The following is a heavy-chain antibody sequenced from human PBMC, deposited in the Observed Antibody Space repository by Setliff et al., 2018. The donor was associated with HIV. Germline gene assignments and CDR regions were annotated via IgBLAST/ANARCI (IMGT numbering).Heavy chain of an antibody. CDR1: GFTFSNYW. J-gene: IGHJ4*02. V-gene: IGHV3-7*01. CDR2: IKQDGSDK. D-gene: IGHD2-2*01. CDR3: ARDTCDTPSCYAGPRFVY. Sequence: PGGSLRLSCGASGFTFSNYWMNWVRRAPGKGLEWVANIKQDGSDKYYVDSVRGRFTISRDNARNSLFLQMNSLRVEDTAVYYCARDTCDTPSCYAGPRFVYWGQGNLVTVSS.